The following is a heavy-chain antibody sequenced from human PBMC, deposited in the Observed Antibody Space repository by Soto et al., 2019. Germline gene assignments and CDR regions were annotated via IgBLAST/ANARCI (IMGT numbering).Heavy chain of an antibody. Sequence: GESLKISCKCSGYSFSNYCIGWVRQMPGKGLEWMGIIHPGDSDTRYNPSFQGQVTISADKSISTAYLQWSSLKASDTATYYCARHESPQLGDYDSPYYFYMDVWAKGTTVTVSS. D-gene: IGHD4-17*01. V-gene: IGHV5-51*01. CDR2: IHPGDSDT. J-gene: IGHJ6*03. CDR3: ARHESPQLGDYDSPYYFYMDV. CDR1: GYSFSNYC.